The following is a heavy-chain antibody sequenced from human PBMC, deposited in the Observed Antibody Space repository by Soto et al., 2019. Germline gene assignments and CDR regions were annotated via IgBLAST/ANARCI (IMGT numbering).Heavy chain of an antibody. D-gene: IGHD6-19*01. J-gene: IGHJ4*01. CDR2: LYWDDDK. CDR1: GFSLSSTRMA. CDR3: AHIVVAGLGYYFDY. V-gene: IGHV2-5*02. Sequence: QITLKESGPTLVKPTQTLTLTCTFSGFSLSSTRMAVGWIRQPPGKALEWLALLYWDDDKRYSPFLKSRLTITKDTSKTPVVLTMSNMDPVDTARYYCAHIVVAGLGYYFDYWGHGTLVTVAS.